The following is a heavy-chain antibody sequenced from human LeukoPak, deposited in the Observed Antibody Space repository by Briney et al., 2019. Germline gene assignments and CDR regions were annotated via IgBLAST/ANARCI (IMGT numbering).Heavy chain of an antibody. CDR3: AKGGTWIQLWFLDY. D-gene: IGHD5-18*01. CDR2: ISYDGSNK. V-gene: IGHV3-30*18. J-gene: IGHJ4*02. Sequence: GGSLRLSCAASGFTFSSYAMSWVRQAPGKGLEWVAVISYDGSNKYYADSVKGRFTISRDNSKNTLYLQMNSLRAEDTAVYYCAKGGTWIQLWFLDYWGQGTLVTVSS. CDR1: GFTFSSYA.